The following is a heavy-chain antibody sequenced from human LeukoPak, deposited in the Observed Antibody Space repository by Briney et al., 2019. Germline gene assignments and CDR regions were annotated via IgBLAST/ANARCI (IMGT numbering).Heavy chain of an antibody. CDR3: ARAPTTVVKFDY. J-gene: IGHJ4*02. CDR2: ISSSGSTI. CDR1: GSTFSDYY. Sequence: GGSLRLSCAASGSTFSDYYMSWIRQAPGKGLEWVSYISSSGSTIYYADSVKGRFTISRDNAKNSLYLQMNSLRAEDTAVYYCARAPTTVVKFDYWGQGTLVTVSS. V-gene: IGHV3-11*01. D-gene: IGHD4-23*01.